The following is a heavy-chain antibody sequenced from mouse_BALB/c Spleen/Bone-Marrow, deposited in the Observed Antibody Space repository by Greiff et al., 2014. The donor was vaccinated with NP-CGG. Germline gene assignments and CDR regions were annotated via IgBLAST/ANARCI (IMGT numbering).Heavy chain of an antibody. CDR2: IYPSDSYT. D-gene: IGHD2-3*01. CDR1: GYTFTSYW. CDR3: ARDDGSFAY. Sequence: VQLQQSAAELARPGASVKLSCKASGYTFTSYWINWVKQRPGQGLEWIGNIYPSDSYTNYNQKFKDKATLTVDKSSSTAYMQLSSPTAEDSAVYYCARDDGSFAYWGQGTLVTVSA. V-gene: IGHV1-69*02. J-gene: IGHJ3*01.